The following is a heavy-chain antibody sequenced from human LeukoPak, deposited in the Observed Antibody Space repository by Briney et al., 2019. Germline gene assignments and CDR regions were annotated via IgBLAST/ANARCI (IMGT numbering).Heavy chain of an antibody. J-gene: IGHJ4*02. CDR3: AKGYSHFDY. CDR2: ISVSGGST. V-gene: IGHV3-23*01. Sequence: GGSLRLSCAASGFTFSSYAMTWVRQAPGKGLEWVSTISVSGGSTYYADSVKGRSTISRDSSKNTLSLQMNSLRAEDTAVYYCAKGYSHFDYWGQGTLVTVSS. CDR1: GFTFSSYA. D-gene: IGHD5-12*01.